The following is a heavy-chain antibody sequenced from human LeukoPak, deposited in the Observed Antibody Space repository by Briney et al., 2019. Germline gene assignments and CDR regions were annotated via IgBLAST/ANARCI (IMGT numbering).Heavy chain of an antibody. Sequence: GGSLGLSCAASGFTFSSYAMSWVRQAPGKGLKGVANINQDGSEKHYVDSVKGRFTISRDNAKNSLFLQMNSLRVEDTAVFYCARDGFVGAADYWGQGTLVTVSS. V-gene: IGHV3-7*01. D-gene: IGHD6-13*01. CDR2: INQDGSEK. CDR1: GFTFSSYA. CDR3: ARDGFVGAADY. J-gene: IGHJ4*02.